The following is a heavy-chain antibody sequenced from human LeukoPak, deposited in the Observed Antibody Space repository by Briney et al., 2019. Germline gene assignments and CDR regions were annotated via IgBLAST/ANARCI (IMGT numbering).Heavy chain of an antibody. D-gene: IGHD2-15*01. V-gene: IGHV4-34*01. CDR1: GGSFSGYY. J-gene: IGHJ3*02. Sequence: SETLSLTCAGYGGSFSGYYWSWIRQPPGKGLEWIGEITHSGSTNYNPSLKSRVTISVDTSKKQFSLKLSSVTAADTAVYYCARGLRLLPPRFDIWGQGTMVTVSS. CDR3: ARGLRLLPPRFDI. CDR2: ITHSGST.